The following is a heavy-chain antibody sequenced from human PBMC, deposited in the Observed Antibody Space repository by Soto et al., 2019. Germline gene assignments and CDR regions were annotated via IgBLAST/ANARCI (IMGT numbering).Heavy chain of an antibody. CDR1: GYTFTSYA. Sequence: ASVKVSCKASGYTFTSYAMHWVRQAPGQRLEWMGWINAGNGNTKYSQKFQGRVTITRDTSASTAYMELSSLRSEDTAVYYCARSRGNFDSSGYHPDAFDIWAKGQWSPSPQ. V-gene: IGHV1-3*01. CDR3: ARSRGNFDSSGYHPDAFDI. D-gene: IGHD3-22*01. CDR2: INAGNGNT. J-gene: IGHJ3*02.